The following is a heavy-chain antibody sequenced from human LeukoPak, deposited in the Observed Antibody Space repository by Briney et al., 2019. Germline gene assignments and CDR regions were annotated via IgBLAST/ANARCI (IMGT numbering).Heavy chain of an antibody. CDR3: ARMTFGGMDF. CDR1: GITLSDQY. CDR2: TRSKVNNHTT. Sequence: PGGSLRLSCAASGITLSDQYMEWVRQTPGKGLEWVGRTRSKVNNHTTEYAASAKGRFTISRDDSNNSLYLQMNSLKTEDTAVYYCARMTFGGMDFWGKGTTVTVSS. D-gene: IGHD3-16*01. J-gene: IGHJ6*04. V-gene: IGHV3-72*01.